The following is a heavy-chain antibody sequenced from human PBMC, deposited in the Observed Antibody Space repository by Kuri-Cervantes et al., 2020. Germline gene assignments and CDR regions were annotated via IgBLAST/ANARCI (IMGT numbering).Heavy chain of an antibody. CDR3: ARDYGSSWSPFDY. D-gene: IGHD6-13*01. CDR2: ISSSGSTI. Sequence: GGSLRLSCAAPGFTFSDYYMSWIRQAPGKGLEWVSYISSSGSTIYYADSVKGRFTISRDNAKNSLYLQMNSLRAEDTAVYYCARDYGSSWSPFDYWGQGTLVTVSS. V-gene: IGHV3-11*01. J-gene: IGHJ4*02. CDR1: GFTFSDYY.